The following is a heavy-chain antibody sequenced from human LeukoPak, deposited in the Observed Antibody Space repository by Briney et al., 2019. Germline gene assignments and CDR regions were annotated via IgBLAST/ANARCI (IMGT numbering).Heavy chain of an antibody. Sequence: SQTLSLTCTVSGGSISSGGYYWSWIRQPPGKGLEWIGYIYHSGSTYYNPSLKSRVTISVDRSKNQFSLKLSSVTAADTAVYYCARVAYYYDSSGHLFDYWGQGTLVTVSS. CDR2: IYHSGST. CDR3: ARVAYYYDSSGHLFDY. CDR1: GGSISSGGYY. D-gene: IGHD3-22*01. J-gene: IGHJ4*02. V-gene: IGHV4-30-2*01.